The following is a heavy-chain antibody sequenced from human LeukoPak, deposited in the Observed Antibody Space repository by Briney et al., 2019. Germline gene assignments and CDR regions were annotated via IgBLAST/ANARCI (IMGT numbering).Heavy chain of an antibody. CDR3: ARHLKGSNYDFWSGHDYYYYYMDV. J-gene: IGHJ6*03. CDR1: GGSIRSSGHY. CDR2: IYYSGST. D-gene: IGHD3-3*01. V-gene: IGHV4-39*01. Sequence: SETLSLTCTVSGGSIRSSGHYWGWIRQPPGKGLEWIGSIYYSGSTYYNPSLKSRVTISVDTSKNQFSLKLSSVTAADTAVYYCARHLKGSNYDFWSGHDYYYYYMDVWGKGTTVTVSS.